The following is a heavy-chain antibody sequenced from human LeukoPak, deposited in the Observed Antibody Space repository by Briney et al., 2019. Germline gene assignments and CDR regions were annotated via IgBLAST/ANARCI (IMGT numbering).Heavy chain of an antibody. CDR3: AIAAAGSWWFDP. Sequence: ASVKVSCKASGYTFTSYDINWVRQATGQGLEWMGWMNPNSGNTGYAQKLQGRVTMTRNTSISTAYMELSSLRSEDTAVYYCAIAAAGSWWFDPWGQGTLVTVSS. J-gene: IGHJ5*02. D-gene: IGHD6-13*01. CDR1: GYTFTSYD. V-gene: IGHV1-8*01. CDR2: MNPNSGNT.